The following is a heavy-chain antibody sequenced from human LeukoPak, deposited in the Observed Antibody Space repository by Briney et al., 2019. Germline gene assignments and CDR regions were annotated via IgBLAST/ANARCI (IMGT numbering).Heavy chain of an antibody. CDR1: GGSLSSYY. CDR2: IYYSGST. Sequence: SETLSLTCTVSGGSLSSYYWSWIRQLPGKGLEWIAYIYYSGSTKYNPSLKSRVTISVDRSKNQFSLKLSSVTAADTAVYYCARLPPDYYDRRRVRDFDLWGRGTLVTVSS. J-gene: IGHJ2*01. CDR3: ARLPPDYYDRRRVRDFDL. V-gene: IGHV4-59*08. D-gene: IGHD3-22*01.